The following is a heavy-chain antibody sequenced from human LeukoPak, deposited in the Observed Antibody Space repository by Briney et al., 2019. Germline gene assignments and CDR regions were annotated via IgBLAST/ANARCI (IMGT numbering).Heavy chain of an antibody. V-gene: IGHV3-74*01. CDR3: APPLGFDY. CDR1: GFTFSSYW. Sequence: GGSLRLSCAASGFTFSSYWMHWVRHAPGKGLVWVSRINSDGGSTSYADSVEGRFTISRDNAKNSLYLQMDSLRAEDTALYYCAPPLGFDYWGQGTLVTVSS. CDR2: INSDGGST. J-gene: IGHJ4*02.